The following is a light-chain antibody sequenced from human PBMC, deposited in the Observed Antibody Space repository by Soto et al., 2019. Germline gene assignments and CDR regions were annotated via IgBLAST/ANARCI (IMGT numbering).Light chain of an antibody. V-gene: IGKV3-20*01. Sequence: EIVMTQSPVTLSVSPGERATISCRASQTVSSNLAWYQHKPGQAPRLLIYGASSRATGIPDRFSGSGSGTDFTLTISRLEPEDFAVYYCQQYGSSPRTFGQGTKGDIK. J-gene: IGKJ1*01. CDR3: QQYGSSPRT. CDR1: QTVSSN. CDR2: GAS.